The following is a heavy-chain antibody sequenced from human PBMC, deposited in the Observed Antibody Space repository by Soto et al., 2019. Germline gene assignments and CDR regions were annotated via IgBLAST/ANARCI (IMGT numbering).Heavy chain of an antibody. CDR3: ARGSDDSYAGFFGMDV. V-gene: IGHV1-69*01. CDR2: IIPFSGTV. Sequence: QVQLVQSGAEVKKPWSSVKVSCKASGGSFMSQAISWVRQAPGQGPELMGGIIPFSGTVTYTQRFQGRLTLTADEPTKTAYMELSSLRSEYTAVYYCARGSDDSYAGFFGMDVCGQGTTVTVS. CDR1: GGSFMSQA. J-gene: IGHJ6*02. D-gene: IGHD3-16*01.